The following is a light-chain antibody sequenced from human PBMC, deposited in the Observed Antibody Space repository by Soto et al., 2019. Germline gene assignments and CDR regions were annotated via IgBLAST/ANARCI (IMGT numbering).Light chain of an antibody. Sequence: EIVMAQSPATLSVSPGERATLSCRASQSVSSNLAWYQQKPGRAPRLLIYGASTRATGIPARFSGSGSGTEFTLTISSLQSEDFAVYYCQQYTNWPRTFGQGTKVEIK. J-gene: IGKJ1*01. V-gene: IGKV3-15*01. CDR3: QQYTNWPRT. CDR1: QSVSSN. CDR2: GAS.